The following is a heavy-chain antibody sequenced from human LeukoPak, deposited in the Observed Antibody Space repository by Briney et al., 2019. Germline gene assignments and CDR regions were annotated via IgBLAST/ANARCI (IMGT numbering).Heavy chain of an antibody. CDR3: ARATTVTPYYFDQ. CDR1: GGSISSYY. J-gene: IGHJ4*02. V-gene: IGHV4-59*08. Sequence: SETQSLTCTVSGGSISSYYWSCIRQPPGKGPEWIGYINYSGSTNYNPSLKSRVTISADTSKNQFSLKLSSVTAADTAVYFCARATTVTPYYFDQWGQGTLVTVSS. CDR2: INYSGST. D-gene: IGHD4-17*01.